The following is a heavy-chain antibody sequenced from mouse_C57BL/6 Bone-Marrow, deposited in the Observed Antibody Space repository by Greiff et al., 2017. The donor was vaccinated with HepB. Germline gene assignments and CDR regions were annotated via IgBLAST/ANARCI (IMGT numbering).Heavy chain of an antibody. D-gene: IGHD2-4*01. CDR3: ARKDYERNWFAY. CDR2: INPGSGGT. V-gene: IGHV1-54*01. Sequence: QVQLKQSGAELVRPGTSVKVSCKASGYAFTNYLIEWVKQRPGQGLEWIGVINPGSGGTNYNEKFKGKATLTADKSSSTAYMQLSSLTSEDSAVYFCARKDYERNWFAYWGQGTLVTVSA. J-gene: IGHJ3*01. CDR1: GYAFTNYL.